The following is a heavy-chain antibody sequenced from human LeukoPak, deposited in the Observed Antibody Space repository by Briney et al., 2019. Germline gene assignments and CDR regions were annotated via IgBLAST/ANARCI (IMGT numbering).Heavy chain of an antibody. CDR3: ASYDSSGYYEARTVDY. J-gene: IGHJ4*02. D-gene: IGHD3-22*01. Sequence: GGSLRLSCAASGFTFSSYAMHWVRQAPGKGLEWVAVISYDGSNKYYADSVKGRFTISRDNSKNTLYLQMNSLRAEDTAVYYCASYDSSGYYEARTVDYWGQGTLVTASS. CDR2: ISYDGSNK. V-gene: IGHV3-30*01. CDR1: GFTFSSYA.